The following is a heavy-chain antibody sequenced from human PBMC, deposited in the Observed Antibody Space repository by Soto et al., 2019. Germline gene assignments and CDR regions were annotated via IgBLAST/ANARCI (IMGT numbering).Heavy chain of an antibody. V-gene: IGHV4-39*01. J-gene: IGHJ5*02. CDR1: GGSISSSSYY. D-gene: IGHD4-17*01. CDR3: ARYGDYLNWFDP. Sequence: QLQLQESGPGLVKPSETLSLTCTVSGGSISSSSYYWGWIRQPPGKGLEWIGSIYYSGSTYYNPSLKSRVTISVDTSKNQFSLKLSSVTAADTAVYYCARYGDYLNWFDPWGQGTLVTVSS. CDR2: IYYSGST.